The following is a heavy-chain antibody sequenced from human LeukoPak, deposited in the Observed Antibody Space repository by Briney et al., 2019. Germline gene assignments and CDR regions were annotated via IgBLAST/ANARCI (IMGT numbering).Heavy chain of an antibody. Sequence: PGGSLRLSCAASGFTFSSYEMNWARQAPGKGLEWVSYISSSNSTIYYADSVKGRFTISRDNAKNSLYPQMNSLRAEDTAVYYCARDHRGVNDYWGQGTLVTVSS. CDR2: ISSSNSTI. CDR1: GFTFSSYE. J-gene: IGHJ4*02. D-gene: IGHD3-10*01. CDR3: ARDHRGVNDY. V-gene: IGHV3-48*03.